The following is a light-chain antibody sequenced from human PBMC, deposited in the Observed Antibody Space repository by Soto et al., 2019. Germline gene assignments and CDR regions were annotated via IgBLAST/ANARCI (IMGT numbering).Light chain of an antibody. Sequence: TQSPSSLSASVGDRVTITCRASQSISSYLNWYQQKPGKAPKFLIYAASSLQSGVPSRFSGSGSGTDFTLTISSLQPEDFATYYCQQSYSTPWTFGQGTKVEIK. J-gene: IGKJ1*01. CDR2: AAS. V-gene: IGKV1-39*01. CDR3: QQSYSTPWT. CDR1: QSISSY.